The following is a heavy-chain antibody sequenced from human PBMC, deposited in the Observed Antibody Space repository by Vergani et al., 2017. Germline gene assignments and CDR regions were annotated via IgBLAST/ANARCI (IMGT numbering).Heavy chain of an antibody. Sequence: EVQLVESGGGLVKPGGSLRLSCAASGFTFSSYSMNWVRQAPGKGLEWVSSISSSSSYIYYADSVKGRFTISRDNAKNSLYLQMNILRAEDTAVYYCARDGLGSSPPYGYWGQGTLVTVSS. CDR1: GFTFSSYS. D-gene: IGHD6-13*01. V-gene: IGHV3-21*01. CDR3: ARDGLGSSPPYGY. CDR2: ISSSSSYI. J-gene: IGHJ4*02.